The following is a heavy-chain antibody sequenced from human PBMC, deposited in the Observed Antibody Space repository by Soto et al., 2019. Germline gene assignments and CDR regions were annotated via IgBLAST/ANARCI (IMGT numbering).Heavy chain of an antibody. CDR3: AREKIEAAGPGGFDF. Sequence: QVKLVQSGAEVKKPGSSVKVSCKSSGGTFSTYAITWLRQAPGQWLGWMGGMIPLLGTGSYAQEFQDRFTNTADESTSTAYMELSSLCSDDTAVYYCAREKIEAAGPGGFDFWGQGTQVTVSS. CDR1: GGTFSTYA. J-gene: IGHJ4*02. V-gene: IGHV1-69*01. CDR2: MIPLLGTG. D-gene: IGHD3-16*01.